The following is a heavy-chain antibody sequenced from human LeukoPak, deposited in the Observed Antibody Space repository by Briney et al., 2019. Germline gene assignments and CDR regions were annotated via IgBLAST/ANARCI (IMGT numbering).Heavy chain of an antibody. CDR3: ARGQRIGGNCRGVTSWVWFDP. CDR2: MNPNTGNT. Sequence: ASVKVSCKASGDTFIRSEIHSVRQDTGQGLEWVGSMNPNTGNTAYAEKFQGRVTMTRDTSIDTAYTELSSLRSEDTTIYYCARGQRIGGNCRGVTSWVWFDPWGQGTLVTVSS. J-gene: IGHJ5*02. D-gene: IGHD2-15*01. V-gene: IGHV1-8*01. CDR1: GDTFIRSE.